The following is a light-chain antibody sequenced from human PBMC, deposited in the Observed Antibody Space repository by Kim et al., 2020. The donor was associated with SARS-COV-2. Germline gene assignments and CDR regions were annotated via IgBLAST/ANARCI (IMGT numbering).Light chain of an antibody. V-gene: IGLV3-21*04. Sequence: PGKTARITCEGDNIGTNSLPWYQQKAGQAPVLVIHYDRDRPSGIPERFSGSKSGDTATLAISRVEAGDEADYYCQVWDSTTDHAVFGGGTQLTVL. CDR2: YDR. CDR1: NIGTNS. J-gene: IGLJ2*01. CDR3: QVWDSTTDHAV.